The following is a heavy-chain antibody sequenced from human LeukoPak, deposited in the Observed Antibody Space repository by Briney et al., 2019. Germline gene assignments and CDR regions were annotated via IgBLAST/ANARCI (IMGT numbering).Heavy chain of an antibody. J-gene: IGHJ4*02. CDR2: ISSSSSYI. D-gene: IGHD3-3*01. Sequence: GGSLRLSCTASGFTFTTYGMNWVRQAPGKGLEWVSSISSSSSYIYYADSVKGRFTISRDNAKNSLYLQMNSLRAEDTAVYYCSRDRKEWAFDYWGQGTMVTVSS. V-gene: IGHV3-21*01. CDR3: SRDRKEWAFDY. CDR1: GFTFTTYG.